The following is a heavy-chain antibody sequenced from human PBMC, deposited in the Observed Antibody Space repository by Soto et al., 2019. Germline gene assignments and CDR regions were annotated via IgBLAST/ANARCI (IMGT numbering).Heavy chain of an antibody. CDR2: IWYDGSNK. V-gene: IGHV3-33*01. J-gene: IGHJ6*02. D-gene: IGHD3-10*01. CDR1: GFTFSSYG. CDR3: ARDEGLGVNYYYYGVDV. Sequence: QVQLVESGGGVVQPGRSLRLSCAASGFTFSSYGMHWRRQAPGKGLEWVAVIWYDGSNKYYADSVKGRFTIFRDNSKNTLYLQMNSLRAEDTAVYYCARDEGLGVNYYYYGVDVWGQGTTVTVSS.